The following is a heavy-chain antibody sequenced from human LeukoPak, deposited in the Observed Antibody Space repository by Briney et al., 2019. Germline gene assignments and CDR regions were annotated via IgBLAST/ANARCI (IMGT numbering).Heavy chain of an antibody. CDR2: IKTKADGGAT. D-gene: IGHD2-8*02. CDR3: TTAGTA. V-gene: IGHV3-15*01. Sequence: PGGSLRLSCAASGFPFSNDWMIWVRQAPGKGLEWVGRIKTKADGGATDYAAPVKGRFTISRDDSKNALYLQMDSLKIEDTAVYYCTTAGTAWGQGTLVTVSS. J-gene: IGHJ5*02. CDR1: GFPFSNDW.